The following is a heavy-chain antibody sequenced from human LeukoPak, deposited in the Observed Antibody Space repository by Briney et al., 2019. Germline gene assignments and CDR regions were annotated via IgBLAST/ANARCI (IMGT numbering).Heavy chain of an antibody. J-gene: IGHJ3*02. CDR2: IYPGDSDT. Sequence: LGESLKISCKGSGYSFTSYWIGWVRQMPGKGLEWMGIIYPGDSDTRYSPSFQGQVTISADKSISTAYLQWSSLKASDTAMYYCARQVEPIGGAFDIWGQGTMVTVSS. V-gene: IGHV5-51*01. CDR1: GYSFTSYW. CDR3: ARQVEPIGGAFDI. D-gene: IGHD1-14*01.